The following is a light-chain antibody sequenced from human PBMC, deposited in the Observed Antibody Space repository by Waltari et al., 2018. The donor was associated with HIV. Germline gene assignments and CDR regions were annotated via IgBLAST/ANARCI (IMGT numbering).Light chain of an antibody. CDR2: ETD. CDR1: LSNIENYD. Sequence: QSVLTQPPSVSAAPGQKVTLSCSGSLSNIENYDISWFRQYPGTSPQLVIYETDKRPSGIPDRFSGTKSGTSASLVITDLQIGDEADYYCGMWDTSLSEGVFGGGTKVTVL. CDR3: GMWDTSLSEGV. V-gene: IGLV1-51*01. J-gene: IGLJ3*02.